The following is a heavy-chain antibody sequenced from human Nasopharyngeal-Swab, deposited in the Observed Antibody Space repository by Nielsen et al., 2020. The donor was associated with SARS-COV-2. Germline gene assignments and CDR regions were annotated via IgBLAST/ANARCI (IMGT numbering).Heavy chain of an antibody. D-gene: IGHD6-13*01. V-gene: IGHV3-23*01. J-gene: IGHJ6*03. CDR3: AKTLGQQLGYYYYYYMDV. Sequence: WIRQPPGKGLEWVSVISGSGDSTYYADSVKDRFTISRDNSKNTVYLQMNSLRAEDTAVYYCAKTLGQQLGYYYYYYMDVWGKGTTVTVSS. CDR2: ISGSGDST.